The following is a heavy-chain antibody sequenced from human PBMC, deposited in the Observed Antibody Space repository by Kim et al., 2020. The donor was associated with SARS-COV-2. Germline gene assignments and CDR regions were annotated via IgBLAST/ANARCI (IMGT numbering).Heavy chain of an antibody. V-gene: IGHV3-23*01. CDR2: NSGSGTST. D-gene: IGHD6-19*01. Sequence: GGSLRLSCVASGFPFNSYAMAWVRQAPGNGLEWVSTNSGSGTSTFYADSVKGRFTISRDNSKNTLYLQMSNLRADDTAIYYCAKVSGYSSGWFVDYWGQGTLVTVSS. CDR1: GFPFNSYA. CDR3: AKVSGYSSGWFVDY. J-gene: IGHJ4*02.